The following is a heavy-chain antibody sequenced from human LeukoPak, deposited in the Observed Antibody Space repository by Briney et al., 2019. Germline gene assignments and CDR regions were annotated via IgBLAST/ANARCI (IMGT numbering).Heavy chain of an antibody. D-gene: IGHD2-2*01. CDR1: GFTFSSYA. CDR3: AKDSGYCSSTSCPYNWFDP. J-gene: IGHJ5*02. CDR2: ISGSGGST. Sequence: GGPLRLSCAASGFTFSSYAMSWVRQAPGKGLEWVSAISGSGGSTYYADSVKGRFTISRDNSKNTLYLQMNSLRAEDTAVYYCAKDSGYCSSTSCPYNWFDPWGQGTLVTVSS. V-gene: IGHV3-23*01.